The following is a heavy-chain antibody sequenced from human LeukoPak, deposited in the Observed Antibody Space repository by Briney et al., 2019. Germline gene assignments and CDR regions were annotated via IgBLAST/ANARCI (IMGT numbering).Heavy chain of an antibody. V-gene: IGHV4-39*02. CDR2: IYYTGSP. D-gene: IGHD3-22*01. CDR1: SGSLNSNLYF. Sequence: SETLSLTCTVSSGSLNSNLYFWGWVRQPPGKGLESIGNIYYTGSPSYNPSLESRVTISIDTSKNQFSLKLSSVTAADTAVYYCARDLPMITMIGSNHDAFDIWGQGTMVTVSS. CDR3: ARDLPMITMIGSNHDAFDI. J-gene: IGHJ3*02.